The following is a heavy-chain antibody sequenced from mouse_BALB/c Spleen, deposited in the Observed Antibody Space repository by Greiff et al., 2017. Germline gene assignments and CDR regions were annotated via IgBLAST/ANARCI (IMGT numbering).Heavy chain of an antibody. CDR3: TRGGNYVWFAY. CDR2: IYPGNSDT. CDR1: GYTFTSYW. D-gene: IGHD2-1*01. Sequence: EVKLVESGAELAKPGASVKMSCKASGYTFTSYWMHWVKQRPGQGLEWIGAIYPGNSDTSYNQKFKGKAKLTAVTSTSTAYMELSSLTNEDSAVYYCTRGGNYVWFAYWGQGTLVTVS. J-gene: IGHJ3*01. V-gene: IGHV1-5*01.